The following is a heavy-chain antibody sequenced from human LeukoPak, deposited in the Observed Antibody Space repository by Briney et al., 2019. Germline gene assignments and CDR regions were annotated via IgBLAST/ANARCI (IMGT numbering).Heavy chain of an antibody. CDR1: GFTFSSYE. V-gene: IGHV3-48*03. Sequence: GGSLRLSCAASGFTFSSYEMKWVRQAPGKGLEWVSSISGSGSDIHYADSVRGRFTTSRDNAKNSLYLQINSLRAEDTAVYYCARDLAYSYSYYYYGLDDWGQGTTVIVSS. J-gene: IGHJ6*02. CDR3: ARDLAYSYSYYYYGLDD. D-gene: IGHD5-18*01. CDR2: ISGSGSDI.